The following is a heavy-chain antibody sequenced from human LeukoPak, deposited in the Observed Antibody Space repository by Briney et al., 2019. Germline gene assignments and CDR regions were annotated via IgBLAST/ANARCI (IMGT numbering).Heavy chain of an antibody. CDR2: VYSSGST. Sequence: SETLSLTCTVSGGSISSSIYFWGWIRQPPGEGLEWIANVYSSGSTYYNPSLKSRLTISVDTSKNQFSLKLSSVTAADTAVYYCARASGRRGHYFDSWGQGTLATVSS. V-gene: IGHV4-39*01. J-gene: IGHJ4*02. CDR3: ARASGRRGHYFDS. CDR1: GGSISSSIYF. D-gene: IGHD6-25*01.